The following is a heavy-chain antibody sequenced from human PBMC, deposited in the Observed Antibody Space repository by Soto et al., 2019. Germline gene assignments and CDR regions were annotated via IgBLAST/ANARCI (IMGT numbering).Heavy chain of an antibody. V-gene: IGHV4-4*09. CDR2: IYNTGTT. J-gene: IGHJ5*02. D-gene: IGHD1-26*01. Sequence: SETLSLTCAVSGDSISSYYCMWIRQPPGKGLEWIGYIYNTGTTYYNPSLKSRVTISVDTSKNHFSLKLSSVTAADTAVYYCARDVGRYPGRFDPWGQGTLVTVSS. CDR1: GDSISSYY. CDR3: ARDVGRYPGRFDP.